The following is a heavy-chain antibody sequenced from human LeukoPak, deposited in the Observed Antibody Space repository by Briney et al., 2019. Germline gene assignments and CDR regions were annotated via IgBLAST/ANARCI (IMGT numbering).Heavy chain of an antibody. CDR2: IYYSGST. Sequence: SETLSLTCTVSGGSISSGGYYWSWIRQHPGKGLEWIGCIYYSGSTYYNPSLKSRVTISVDTSKNQFSLKLSSVTAADTAVYYCARLGDYPQYYFDYWGQGTLVTVSS. CDR1: GGSISSGGYY. CDR3: ARLGDYPQYYFDY. D-gene: IGHD4/OR15-4a*01. J-gene: IGHJ4*02. V-gene: IGHV4-31*03.